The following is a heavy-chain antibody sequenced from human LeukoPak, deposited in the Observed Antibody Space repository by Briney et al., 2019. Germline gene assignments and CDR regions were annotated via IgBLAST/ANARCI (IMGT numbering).Heavy chain of an antibody. CDR2: IWYDGSNK. V-gene: IGHV3-33*01. Sequence: PGGSLRLSCAASGFTFSSYGMHWVRQAPGKGLEWVAVIWYDGSNKYYADSVKGRFTISRDNSKNTLYLQMNSLRAEDTAVYYCARGGRGYSSSYNWFDPWGQGTLVTVSS. J-gene: IGHJ5*02. CDR1: GFTFSSYG. D-gene: IGHD6-6*01. CDR3: ARGGRGYSSSYNWFDP.